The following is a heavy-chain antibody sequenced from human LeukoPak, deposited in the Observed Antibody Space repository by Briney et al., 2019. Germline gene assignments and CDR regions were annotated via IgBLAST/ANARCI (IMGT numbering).Heavy chain of an antibody. CDR1: GYSFTSYW. CDR2: ITPGDSDT. Sequence: GESLKISCKGSGYSFTSYWIGWVRQMPGKGLEWMGIITPGDSDTRYSPSFQGQVTISADKSISTAYLQWSILKASDTVMYFSARRTHSYYYDSSGYLEDYDFDYQGQGTLVTVSS. J-gene: IGHJ4*02. D-gene: IGHD3-22*01. V-gene: IGHV5-51*01. CDR3: ARRTHSYYYDSSGYLEDYDFDY.